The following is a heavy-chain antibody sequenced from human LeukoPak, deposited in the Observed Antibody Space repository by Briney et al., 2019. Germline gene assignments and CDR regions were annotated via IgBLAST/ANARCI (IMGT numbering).Heavy chain of an antibody. J-gene: IGHJ1*01. CDR2: IIPGGGST. V-gene: IGHV1-46*01. D-gene: IGHD2-21*02. CDR3: ARDAYCGGDCYSSEYFQH. CDR1: GYTFTNYL. Sequence: ASVKVSCKASGYTFTNYLLHWVRQAPGQGLEWVGRIIPGGGSTNYAQKFRDRVTMTRDTSTSTVYMELSSLRSEDTAVYYCARDAYCGGDCYSSEYFQHWGQGTLVTVSS.